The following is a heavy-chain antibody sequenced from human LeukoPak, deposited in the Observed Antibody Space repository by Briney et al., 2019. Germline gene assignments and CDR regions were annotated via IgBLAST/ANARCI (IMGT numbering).Heavy chain of an antibody. Sequence: GASVKVSCKASGYTFTIYGISWVRQAPGQGLEWMGWISAYNGNTNYAQKLQGRVTMTTDTSTSTAYMELRSLRSDDTAVYYCARVPGGGSSEYYYYGMDVWGQGTTVTVSS. CDR3: ARVPGGGSSEYYYYGMDV. CDR2: ISAYNGNT. D-gene: IGHD6-13*01. CDR1: GYTFTIYG. J-gene: IGHJ6*02. V-gene: IGHV1-18*01.